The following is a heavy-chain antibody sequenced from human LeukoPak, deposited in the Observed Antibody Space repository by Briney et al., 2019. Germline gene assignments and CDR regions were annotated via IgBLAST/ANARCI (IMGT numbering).Heavy chain of an antibody. CDR3: ARRRVYNWFDP. J-gene: IGHJ5*02. CDR2: INPGDSYT. D-gene: IGHD2-8*01. Sequence: GESLKISCKGSGYSFTSYWIGWVRQMPGKGLEWMGTINPGDSYTRYSPTFQGEATISADKPISSPYLQWSSLKDSDTAMYYCARRRVYNWFDPWGQETLVTVSS. CDR1: GYSFTSYW. V-gene: IGHV5-51*04.